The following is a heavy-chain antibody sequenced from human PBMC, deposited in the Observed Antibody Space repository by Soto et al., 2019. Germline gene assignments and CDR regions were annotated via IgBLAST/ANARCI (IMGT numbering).Heavy chain of an antibody. V-gene: IGHV3-21*01. CDR1: GFTFSSYS. CDR3: ARELTTVADY. J-gene: IGHJ4*02. D-gene: IGHD4-17*01. CDR2: ISSSSSYI. Sequence: EVQLVESGGGLVKPGGSLRLSCAASGFTFSSYSMNWVRQAPGKGLEWVSSISSSSSYIYYADSVKGRFTISRDNAKNSLYVQMNSLRAEDTAVYYCARELTTVADYWGQGTLVTVSS.